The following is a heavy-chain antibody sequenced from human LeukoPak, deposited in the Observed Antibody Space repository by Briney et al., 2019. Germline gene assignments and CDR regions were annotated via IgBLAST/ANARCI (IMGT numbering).Heavy chain of an antibody. D-gene: IGHD5-12*01. J-gene: IGHJ4*02. CDR3: ATGLPGDYDYNCFDS. Sequence: SETLSLTCAVSGGSISNYYWSWIRQPPGKGLEWIGYIYYSGSTNYNPSLKSRVTISVDTSKNQFSLKLSSVTAADTAVYFCATGLPGDYDYNCFDSWGQGTLVTVSS. CDR2: IYYSGST. CDR1: GGSISNYY. V-gene: IGHV4-59*01.